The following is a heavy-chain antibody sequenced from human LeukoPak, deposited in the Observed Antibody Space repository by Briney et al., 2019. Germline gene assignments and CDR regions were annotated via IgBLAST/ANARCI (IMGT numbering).Heavy chain of an antibody. D-gene: IGHD2-2*01. CDR3: AKDRCNSCSFHY. Sequence: GGSLRLSCAASGFIFSSYGMEWVRQAPGKGLEWVAFIRYDGSNKYYADSVKGRFTISRDNSKNTLYLQMNSLRAEDTAVYYCAKDRCNSCSFHYWGQGTLVTVSS. V-gene: IGHV3-30*02. CDR2: IRYDGSNK. J-gene: IGHJ4*02. CDR1: GFIFSSYG.